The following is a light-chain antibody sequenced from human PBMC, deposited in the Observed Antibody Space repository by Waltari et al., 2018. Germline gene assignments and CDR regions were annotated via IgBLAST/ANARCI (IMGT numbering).Light chain of an antibody. Sequence: QSALTQPASVSGSPGQSITISCAATSADVGAYDYVSWYQQYPGKAPHLIIYDVPNRPSEASGRFPGSKSGYTASLIISGLQAEDEADYYCSSYSVTSHYVFGTGTKVTVL. J-gene: IGLJ1*01. CDR3: SSYSVTSHYV. CDR2: DVP. V-gene: IGLV2-14*03. CDR1: SADVGAYDY.